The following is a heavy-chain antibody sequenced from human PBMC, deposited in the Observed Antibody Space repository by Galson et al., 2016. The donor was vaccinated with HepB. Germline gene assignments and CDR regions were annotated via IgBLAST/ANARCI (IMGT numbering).Heavy chain of an antibody. CDR3: ARVGPQWVVGVQHYFDY. Sequence: SVKVSCKASGGTFSTYAINWVRQAPGQGLEWMGGIIPLFGTATSAQKFQGRVTITADASTSTAYMELSSLRSEDTAVYYCARVGPQWVVGVQHYFDYWGQGTLVTVSS. CDR1: GGTFSTYA. CDR2: IIPLFGTA. D-gene: IGHD6-19*01. J-gene: IGHJ4*02. V-gene: IGHV1-69*13.